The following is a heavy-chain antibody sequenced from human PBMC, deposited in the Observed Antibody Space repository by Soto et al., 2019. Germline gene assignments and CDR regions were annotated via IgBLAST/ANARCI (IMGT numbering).Heavy chain of an antibody. J-gene: IGHJ4*02. V-gene: IGHV1-69*02. CDR3: ASSYGSGYRAFDY. D-gene: IGHD3-10*01. Sequence: QVQLVQSGAEVKKPGSSARVSCKASGDTFTFYSINWVRQAPGLGLEWMGRINPILSMSNYAQRFQGRVTMTADKSTSTAYMELSSLRSEDTATYYCASSYGSGYRAFDYWGQGALVTVSS. CDR2: INPILSMS. CDR1: GDTFTFYS.